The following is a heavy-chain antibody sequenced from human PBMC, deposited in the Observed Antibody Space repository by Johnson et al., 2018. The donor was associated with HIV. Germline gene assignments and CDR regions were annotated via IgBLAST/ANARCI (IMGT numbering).Heavy chain of an antibody. CDR3: ARVRAAAVSDAFDI. J-gene: IGHJ3*02. CDR2: INWNGGST. CDR1: GFNFDDYG. Sequence: VQLVESGGGVVRPGGSLRLSCAASGFNFDDYGMTWVRQAPGKGLEWVSGINWNGGSTGYADSVKGRFTISRDNAKNSPYLQMNSLRADDTALYYCARVRAAAVSDAFDIWGQGTMVTVSS. V-gene: IGHV3-20*04. D-gene: IGHD6-13*01.